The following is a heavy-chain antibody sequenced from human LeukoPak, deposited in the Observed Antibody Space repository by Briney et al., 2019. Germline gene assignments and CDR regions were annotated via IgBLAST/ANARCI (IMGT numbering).Heavy chain of an antibody. CDR3: AKVSRFFGGHFDY. V-gene: IGHV4-34*01. CDR1: GGSFSGYY. Sequence: PSETLSLTCAVYGGSFSGYYWSWIRQPPGKGLEWIGEINHSGSTNYNPSLKSRVTISVDTSKNQFSLKLSSVTAADTAIYYCAKVSRFFGGHFDYWGQGTLVTVSS. J-gene: IGHJ4*02. D-gene: IGHD3-16*01. CDR2: INHSGST.